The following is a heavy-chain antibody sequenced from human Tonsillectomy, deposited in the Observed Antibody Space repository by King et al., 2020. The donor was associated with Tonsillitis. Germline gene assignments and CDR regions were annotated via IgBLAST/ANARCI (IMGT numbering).Heavy chain of an antibody. Sequence: VQLVQSGAEVKKPGASVKVSCKASGYRFTSYCISWVRQAPGQGLEWMGWIGPNSGNTNYAQKLQGRVTMTTDKSTSTAYMELRSLRSDDTAVYYCRVGVDAFDMWGQGTMITVSS. CDR3: RVGVDAFDM. V-gene: IGHV1-18*01. J-gene: IGHJ3*02. CDR2: IGPNSGNT. D-gene: IGHD1-26*01. CDR1: GYRFTSYC.